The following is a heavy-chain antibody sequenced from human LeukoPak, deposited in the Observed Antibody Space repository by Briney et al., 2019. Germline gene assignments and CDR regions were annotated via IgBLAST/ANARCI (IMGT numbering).Heavy chain of an antibody. CDR2: IYPGDSDT. CDR1: GYSFTSDW. V-gene: IGHV5-51*01. D-gene: IGHD6-13*01. CDR3: ARRASSWEYFDY. J-gene: IGHJ4*02. Sequence: GESLKISCKGSGYSFTSDWIGWVRQMPGKGLEWMGNIYPGDSDTRYSPSFQGQVAISADKSINSAYLQWTSLKASDTAIYYCARRASSWEYFDYWGQGTLVIASS.